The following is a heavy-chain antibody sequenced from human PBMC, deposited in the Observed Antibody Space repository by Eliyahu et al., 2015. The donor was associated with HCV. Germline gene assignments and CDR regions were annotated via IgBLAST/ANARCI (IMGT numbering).Heavy chain of an antibody. CDR3: ARLDCVGGNCYVAQPVGKFHFDS. Sequence: EVQLVQSGAEVKKPGESXKISCKGSGYSFANYWIGWVRQMPGKGLEWMGIIYPGDSDTRYSPSFQGQVTISAEKSTSTAYVQWSSLKASDTAMYYCARLDCVGGNCYVAQPVGKFHFDSWGQGTLVTVSS. CDR2: IYPGDSDT. V-gene: IGHV5-51*01. CDR1: GYSFANYW. J-gene: IGHJ4*02. D-gene: IGHD2-15*01.